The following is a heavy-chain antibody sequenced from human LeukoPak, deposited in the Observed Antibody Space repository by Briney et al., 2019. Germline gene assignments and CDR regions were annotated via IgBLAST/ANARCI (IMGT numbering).Heavy chain of an antibody. V-gene: IGHV3-48*03. J-gene: IGHJ2*01. CDR3: AKGPTVTTRDWYFDL. D-gene: IGHD4-17*01. Sequence: GGSLRLSCAASGFTFSSYEMNWVRQAPGKGLEWVSYISSSGSTIYYADSVKGRFTISRDNAKNSLYLQMNSLRAEDTAVYYCAKGPTVTTRDWYFDLWGRGTLVTVSS. CDR2: ISSSGSTI. CDR1: GFTFSSYE.